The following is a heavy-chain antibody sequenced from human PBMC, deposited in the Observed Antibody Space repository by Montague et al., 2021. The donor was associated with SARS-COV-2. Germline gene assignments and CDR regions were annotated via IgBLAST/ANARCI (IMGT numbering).Heavy chain of an antibody. D-gene: IGHD3-3*01. Sequence: TLSLTCTVSGGSISSGGYYWSWIRQHPGKGLEWIGYIYYSGXTXYXXXXKXRVTISVDMSKNQFSLKLSSVTAAGTAVYYCARASGKKTIFGVVISYFDYWGQGTLVTVSS. CDR2: IYYSGXT. J-gene: IGHJ4*02. V-gene: IGHV4-31*03. CDR1: GGSISSGGYY. CDR3: ARASGKKTIFGVVISYFDY.